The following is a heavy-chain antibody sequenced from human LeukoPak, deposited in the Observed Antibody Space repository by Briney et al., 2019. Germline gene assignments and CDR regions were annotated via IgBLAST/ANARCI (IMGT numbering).Heavy chain of an antibody. V-gene: IGHV3-7*05. Sequence: GGSLRLSCAASGFTFSSYWMTWVRQAPGKGLEWVAKIKQDGSEKYYVDSVKGRFTISRDNAKNSLYMQMNSLGAEDTAVYYCARRGTSSSWAHFDYWGQGTLVTVSS. D-gene: IGHD6-13*01. CDR3: ARRGTSSSWAHFDY. CDR1: GFTFSSYW. J-gene: IGHJ4*02. CDR2: IKQDGSEK.